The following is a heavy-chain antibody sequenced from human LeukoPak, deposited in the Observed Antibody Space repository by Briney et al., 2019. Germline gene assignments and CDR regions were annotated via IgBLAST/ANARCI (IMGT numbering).Heavy chain of an antibody. Sequence: SQTLSLTCAISGDSVSSNSAVWNWIRQPPSRGLEWLGRTYYRSKWYNDYAESVKSRITINPDTSKNQLSLQLSSVAPDDTSVYYCGRNSGNWFDPWGQGTLVTVSS. D-gene: IGHD2/OR15-2a*01. J-gene: IGHJ5*02. CDR3: GRNSGNWFDP. V-gene: IGHV6-1*01. CDR2: TYYRSKWYN. CDR1: GDSVSSNSAV.